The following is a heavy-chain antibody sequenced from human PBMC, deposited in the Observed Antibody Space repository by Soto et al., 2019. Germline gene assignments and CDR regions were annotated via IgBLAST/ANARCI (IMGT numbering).Heavy chain of an antibody. J-gene: IGHJ4*02. CDR3: ARIFGHYFDY. V-gene: IGHV5-10-1*01. CDR1: GYSFSSYW. Sequence: PGESLKISCKGSGYSFSSYWMSWVRQMPGKGLEWMGTIDPSDSYTNYSPSFQGHVTISADKSVSTAYLQWSSLKASDTAIYYCARIFGHYFDYWGRGTLVTVSS. D-gene: IGHD3-10*01. CDR2: IDPSDSYT.